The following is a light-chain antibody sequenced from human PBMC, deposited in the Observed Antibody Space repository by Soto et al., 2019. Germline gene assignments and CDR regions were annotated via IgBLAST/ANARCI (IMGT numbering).Light chain of an antibody. J-gene: IGLJ2*01. CDR1: SGSIASNY. CDR2: EDN. V-gene: IGLV6-57*04. CDR3: QSYDSSNHVV. Sequence: NFMLTQPHSVSESPGKTVTISCTRSSGSIASNYVQWYQQRPGSAPTTVIYEDNQRPSGVTDRFSGSIDSSSNSASLTISGLKTEDEDDYFCQSYDSSNHVVFGGGTKLTVL.